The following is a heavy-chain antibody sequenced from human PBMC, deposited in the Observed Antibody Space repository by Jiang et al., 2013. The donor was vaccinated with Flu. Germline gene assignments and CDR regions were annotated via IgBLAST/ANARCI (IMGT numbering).Heavy chain of an antibody. J-gene: IGHJ6*02. CDR2: TFYRSKWFS. CDR1: GDSVSSNTAA. CDR3: ARVSNAAGGMDV. Sequence: SQTLSLTCAISGDSVSSNTAAWSWIRQSPSRGLEWLGRTFYRSKWFSEYAVSVKSRITINPDTSKNQFSLQLNSVTPEDTAVYYCARVSNAAGGMDVWGQGTTVTVSS. V-gene: IGHV6-1*01. D-gene: IGHD3-3*02.